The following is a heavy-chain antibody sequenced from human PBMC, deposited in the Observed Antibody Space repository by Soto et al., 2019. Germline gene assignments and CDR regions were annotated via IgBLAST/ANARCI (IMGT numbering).Heavy chain of an antibody. D-gene: IGHD3-10*01. J-gene: IGHJ4*02. Sequence: QVQLVQSGAEVKKPGASVKVSCKASGGTFRKYTINWVRQAPGQGLEWIGGIIRMFDAANTAQKFQGRVTITADESTSTACMDLGSRRAEEQAGYYWGRVRGGAGEALSFDSWGQGALVTVSS. CDR2: IIRMFDAA. CDR3: GRVRGGAGEALSFDS. CDR1: GGTFRKYT. V-gene: IGHV1-69*01.